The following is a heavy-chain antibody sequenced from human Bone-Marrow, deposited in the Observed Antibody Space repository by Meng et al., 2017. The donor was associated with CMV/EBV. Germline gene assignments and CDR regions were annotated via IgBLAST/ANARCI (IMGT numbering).Heavy chain of an antibody. CDR1: GGTCSSYA. CDR3: ARALGWNYYYWFDP. Sequence: SGGTCSSYAISWVRQAPGQGLEWMGGIIPIFGTANYAQKFQGRVTITADKSTSTAYMELSSLRSEDTAVYYCARALGWNYYYWFDPWGQGTLVTVSS. J-gene: IGHJ5*02. D-gene: IGHD1-7*01. V-gene: IGHV1-69*06. CDR2: IIPIFGTA.